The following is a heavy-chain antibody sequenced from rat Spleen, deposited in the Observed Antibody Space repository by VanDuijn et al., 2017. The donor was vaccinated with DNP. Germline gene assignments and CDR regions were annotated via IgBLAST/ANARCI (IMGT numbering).Heavy chain of an antibody. Sequence: EVQVLESGGGLVQPGNSLKLSCATSGFTFRTAWMYWFRQFPEKRLEWVARIKAKSNNYATEYTESVKGRFTISRDDSKSSIYLQMNNLKEEDTAIYYCAWDRDMDAWGQGTSVTVSS. V-gene: IGHV6-6*01. J-gene: IGHJ4*01. CDR2: IKAKSNNYAT. CDR1: GFTFRTAW. CDR3: AWDRDMDA.